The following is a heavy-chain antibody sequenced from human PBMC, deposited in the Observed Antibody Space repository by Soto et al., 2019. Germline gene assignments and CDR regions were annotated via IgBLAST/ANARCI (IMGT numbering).Heavy chain of an antibody. D-gene: IGHD2-2*01. CDR2: IYHSGST. Sequence: SETLALTFAVSGYSISSGYYWGWTRQPPGKGLEWIGCIYHSGSTYDNPSLKSRVPISVDGSKNPSSLKLSSVTAADTAVYYCARDDEKYCSSTSCPSGDYYYYGMDVWGQGTTVTVSS. J-gene: IGHJ6*02. CDR3: ARDDEKYCSSTSCPSGDYYYYGMDV. CDR1: GYSISSGYY. V-gene: IGHV4-38-2*02.